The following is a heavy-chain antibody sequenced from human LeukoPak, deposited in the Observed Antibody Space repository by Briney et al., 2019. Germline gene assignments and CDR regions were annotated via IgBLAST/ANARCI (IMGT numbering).Heavy chain of an antibody. CDR1: GFTFSSYW. CDR2: IKQDGSEK. J-gene: IGHJ6*03. Sequence: GGSLRLSCAGSGFTFSSYWMSWVRQAPGKGLEWVANIKQDGSEKYYVDSVKGRFTISRDNAKNSLYLQMNSLRAEDTAVYYCAREVSSSWYGGYYYYMDVWGKGTTVTVSS. D-gene: IGHD6-13*01. CDR3: AREVSSSWYGGYYYYMDV. V-gene: IGHV3-7*01.